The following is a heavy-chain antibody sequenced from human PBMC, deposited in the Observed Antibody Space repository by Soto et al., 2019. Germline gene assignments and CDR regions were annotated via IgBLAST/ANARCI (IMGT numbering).Heavy chain of an antibody. Sequence: SVNVSCPASGGTFSSYAISWVRQAPGQGLEWMGGIIPIFGTANYAQKFQGRVTITADESTSTAYMELSSLRSEDTAVYYCASSKAYSNGHGYYSVEAWGQGTLVSVSS. D-gene: IGHD3-3*01. CDR1: GGTFSSYA. CDR3: ASSKAYSNGHGYYSVEA. V-gene: IGHV1-69*13. J-gene: IGHJ5*02. CDR2: IIPIFGTA.